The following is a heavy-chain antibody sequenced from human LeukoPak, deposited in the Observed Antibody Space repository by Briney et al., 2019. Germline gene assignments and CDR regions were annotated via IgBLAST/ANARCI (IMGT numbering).Heavy chain of an antibody. CDR2: FYYSGST. Sequence: SETLSLTCTVSGDSISRSSYYWGWIRQPPGKGLEWIGSFYYSGSTYYNPSLKSRVTISVDTSKNQFSLKLSSGTAADTAMYYCARDRGMFDPWGQGTLVTVSS. CDR1: GDSISRSSYY. V-gene: IGHV4-39*07. CDR3: ARDRGMFDP. J-gene: IGHJ5*02.